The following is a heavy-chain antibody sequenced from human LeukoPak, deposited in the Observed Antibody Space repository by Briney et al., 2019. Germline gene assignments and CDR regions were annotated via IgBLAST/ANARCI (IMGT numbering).Heavy chain of an antibody. CDR1: GGSVSSYY. D-gene: IGHD2-2*01. Sequence: PSETLPLTCTVSGGSVSSYYWSWIRQPPGKGLEWVANIKQDGSEKFYVDSVKGRFTISRDNAKNSLDLQINSLGAEDTAVYYCARGLDCRSTSCYLDNWGQGTLVTVSS. CDR3: ARGLDCRSTSCYLDN. V-gene: IGHV3-7*01. J-gene: IGHJ4*02. CDR2: IKQDGSEK.